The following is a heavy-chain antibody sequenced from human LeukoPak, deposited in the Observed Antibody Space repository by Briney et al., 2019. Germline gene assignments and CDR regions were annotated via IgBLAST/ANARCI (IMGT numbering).Heavy chain of an antibody. Sequence: GGSLRLSCAASGFTFSSYSMNWVRQAPGKGLEWVSYISSSSTIYYADSVKGRFTISRDNAKNSLYLQMNSLRAEDTAVYYCARDSRGLTDYWGQGTLVTVSS. CDR3: ARDSRGLTDY. CDR2: ISSSSTI. V-gene: IGHV3-48*01. CDR1: GFTFSSYS. D-gene: IGHD2-2*01. J-gene: IGHJ4*02.